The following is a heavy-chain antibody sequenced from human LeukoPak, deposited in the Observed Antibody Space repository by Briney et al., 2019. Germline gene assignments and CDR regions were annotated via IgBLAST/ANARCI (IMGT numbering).Heavy chain of an antibody. CDR1: GFTFSSYG. CDR3: ARVWAAAAFDI. V-gene: IGHV3-30*03. CDR2: ISYDGSNK. D-gene: IGHD6-13*01. Sequence: GGSLRLSCAASGFTFSSYGMHWVRQAPGKGLEWVAVISYDGSNKYYADSVKGRFTISRDNAKNSLYLQMNSLRAEDTAVYYCARVWAAAAFDIWGQGTMVTVSS. J-gene: IGHJ3*02.